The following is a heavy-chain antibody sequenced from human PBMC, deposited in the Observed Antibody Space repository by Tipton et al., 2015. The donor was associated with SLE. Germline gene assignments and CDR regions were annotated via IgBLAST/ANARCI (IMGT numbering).Heavy chain of an antibody. CDR1: GFTFGDYA. V-gene: IGHV3-49*04. Sequence: SLRLSCTASGFTFGDYAMSWVRQAPGKGLEWVGFIRSKAYGGTTEYAASMKGRFTISRDDSKSIAYLQMNSLKTEDTAVYYCTRVGAEYCSGGSCFLDYWGQGTLVTVSS. CDR3: TRVGAEYCSGGSCFLDY. CDR2: IRSKAYGGTT. D-gene: IGHD2-15*01. J-gene: IGHJ4*02.